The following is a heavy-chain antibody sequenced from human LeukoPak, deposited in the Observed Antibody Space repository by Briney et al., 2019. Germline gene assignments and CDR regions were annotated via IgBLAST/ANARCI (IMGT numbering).Heavy chain of an antibody. J-gene: IGHJ6*03. Sequence: SETLSLTCAVAGGSFSGFYWSWVRQTPGKGLEWIGDINLTGNTNYNPSLTDYNPSLKSRVTISVDSSNDELSLKVTSLTAADTGVYYCARVPQGPLEYGYYMDGWGKGATVTVSS. V-gene: IGHV4-34*01. D-gene: IGHD3-3*01. CDR3: ARVPQGPLEYGYYMDG. CDR2: INLTGNT. CDR1: GGSFSGFY.